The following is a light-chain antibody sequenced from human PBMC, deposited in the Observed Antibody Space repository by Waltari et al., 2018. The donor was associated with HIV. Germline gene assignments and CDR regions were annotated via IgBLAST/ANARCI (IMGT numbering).Light chain of an antibody. V-gene: IGLV2-14*01. CDR2: EFS. CDR1: TNDIASYTY. CDR3: SSYSRGALL. Sequence: QAVLTQPASLSGSPGQSSTLSCTGTTNDIASYTYDSWYQQSPVKAAKLIIYEFSNRPSGISSRFSGSKSGNTASLTISVLQADDEAYYHCSSYSRGALLFGGGTKVTVL. J-gene: IGLJ2*01.